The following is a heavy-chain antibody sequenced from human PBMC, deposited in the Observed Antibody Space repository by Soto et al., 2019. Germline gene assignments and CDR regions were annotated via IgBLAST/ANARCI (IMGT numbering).Heavy chain of an antibody. Sequence: QLVQSGGDVRKPGASVFISCQTSGYTFNRHGIAWVRQAPGQGLEWMGWISCYNGDTLYAQNFQGRVTMTKDITSSTVVMALSSRTSHDTGMCYCARSTSNTCVYQQFSDSWGQGTLVTVSP. CDR1: GYTFNRHG. CDR2: ISCYNGDT. D-gene: IGHD2-2*01. J-gene: IGHJ5*01. V-gene: IGHV1-18*01. CDR3: ARSTSNTCVYQQFSDS.